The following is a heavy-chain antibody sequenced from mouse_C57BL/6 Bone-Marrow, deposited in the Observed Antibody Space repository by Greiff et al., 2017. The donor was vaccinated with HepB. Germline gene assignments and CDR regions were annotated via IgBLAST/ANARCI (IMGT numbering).Heavy chain of an antibody. J-gene: IGHJ3*01. Sequence: QVQLQQPGTELVKPGASVKLSCKASGYTFTSYWMHWVKQRPGQGLEWIGNINPSNGGTNYNEKFKSKATLTVDNSSSTAYMQLSSLTSEDSAVYYCARGGSYYYGSSYWFAYWGQGTLVTVSA. D-gene: IGHD1-1*01. V-gene: IGHV1-53*01. CDR3: ARGGSYYYGSSYWFAY. CDR1: GYTFTSYW. CDR2: INPSNGGT.